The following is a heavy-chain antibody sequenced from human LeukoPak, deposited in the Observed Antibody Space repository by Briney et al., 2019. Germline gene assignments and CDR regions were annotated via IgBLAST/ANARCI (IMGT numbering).Heavy chain of an antibody. V-gene: IGHV3-23*01. Sequence: PGGSLRLSCAASGFTFSSYAMSWVRQAPGKGLEWVSGISGSGGRTNYADSVKGRFTISRDNSKNTLYLQMNSRRAEDTAVYYCAKAEGSAGYYYDSTGYYNLDYWGQGTLVTVSS. CDR3: AKAEGSAGYYYDSTGYYNLDY. J-gene: IGHJ4*02. D-gene: IGHD3-22*01. CDR1: GFTFSSYA. CDR2: ISGSGGRT.